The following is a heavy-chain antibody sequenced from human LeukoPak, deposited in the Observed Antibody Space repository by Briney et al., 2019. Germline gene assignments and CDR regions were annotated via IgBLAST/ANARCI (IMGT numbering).Heavy chain of an antibody. V-gene: IGHV4-30-2*01. CDR3: AGARSTYYYYYMDV. CDR1: GGSISSSDYY. Sequence: SQTLSLTCTVSGGSISSSDYYWSWIRQPPGKGLEWIGYIYHSGSTYYNPSLKSRVTVSVDRSKKHFSLTLSSVTAADTAVYYCAGARSTYYYYYMDVWGKGTTVTVSS. J-gene: IGHJ6*03. D-gene: IGHD5/OR15-5a*01. CDR2: IYHSGST.